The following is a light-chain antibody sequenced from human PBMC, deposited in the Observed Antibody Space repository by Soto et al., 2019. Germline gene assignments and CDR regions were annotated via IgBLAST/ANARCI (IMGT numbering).Light chain of an antibody. Sequence: QSALTQPASVSGSPGQSITISCTGTSSDVGSYNLVSWYQQYPGKAPKLMIYEASKRPSGVSNRFSGSKSGNTASLTVSGLQAEDEADYYCSSYTGGNPAYVFGTGTKLTVL. CDR3: SSYTGGNPAYV. CDR2: EAS. CDR1: SSDVGSYNL. V-gene: IGLV2-14*02. J-gene: IGLJ1*01.